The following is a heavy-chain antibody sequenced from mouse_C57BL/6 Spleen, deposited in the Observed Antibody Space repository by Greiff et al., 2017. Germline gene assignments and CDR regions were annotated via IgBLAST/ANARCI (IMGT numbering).Heavy chain of an antibody. CDR1: GYTFTSYW. D-gene: IGHD2-2*01. V-gene: IGHV1-50*01. CDR3: ARGVTTWFHFDY. Sequence: VQLQQPGAELVKPGASVKLSCKASGYTFTSYWMQWVKQRPGQGLEWIGEIDPSDSYTNYNQKFKGKATLTVDTSSSTAYMQLSSLTSEDSAVYYCARGVTTWFHFDYWGQGTTLTVSS. CDR2: IDPSDSYT. J-gene: IGHJ2*01.